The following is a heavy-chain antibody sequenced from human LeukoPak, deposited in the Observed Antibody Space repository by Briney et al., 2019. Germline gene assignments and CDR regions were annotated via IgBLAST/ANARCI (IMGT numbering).Heavy chain of an antibody. V-gene: IGHV1-2*02. CDR1: GYTFTGYY. CDR3: ARDHKLDDSSGLDDAFDI. J-gene: IGHJ3*02. Sequence: GSSVKVSCKASGYTFTGYYMHWVRQAPGQGLEWMGWINPNSGGTNYAQKFQGRVTMTRDTSISTAYMELSRLRSDDTAVYYCARDHKLDDSSGLDDAFDIWGQGTMVTVSS. D-gene: IGHD3-22*01. CDR2: INPNSGGT.